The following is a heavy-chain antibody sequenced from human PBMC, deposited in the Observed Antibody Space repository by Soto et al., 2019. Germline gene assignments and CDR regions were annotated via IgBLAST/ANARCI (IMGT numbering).Heavy chain of an antibody. Sequence: SCKASGFTFTSSAVQWVRQARGQRLEWIGWIVVGSGNTNYAQKFQERVTITRDMSTSTAYMELSSLRSEDTAVYYCAADRCTNGVCYYYYGMDVWGQGTTVTVSS. CDR2: IVVGSGNT. J-gene: IGHJ6*02. V-gene: IGHV1-58*01. D-gene: IGHD2-8*01. CDR1: GFTFTSSA. CDR3: AADRCTNGVCYYYYGMDV.